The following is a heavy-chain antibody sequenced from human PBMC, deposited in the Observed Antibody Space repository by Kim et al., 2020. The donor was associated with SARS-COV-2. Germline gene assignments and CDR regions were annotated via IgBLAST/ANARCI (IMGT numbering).Heavy chain of an antibody. D-gene: IGHD3-10*01. CDR2: IRHSGST. CDR3: ARDGSLGSGTYDGFDI. Sequence: SETLSLSCTVSGYSISSGYYWAWVRQPPGKGLELIGSIRHSGSTYYSPSLKSRVTFSIDTSRNQFSLKLTSLTAADTAVYYCARDGSLGSGTYDGFDIWGQGTMVTVSS. J-gene: IGHJ3*02. V-gene: IGHV4-38-2*02. CDR1: GYSISSGYY.